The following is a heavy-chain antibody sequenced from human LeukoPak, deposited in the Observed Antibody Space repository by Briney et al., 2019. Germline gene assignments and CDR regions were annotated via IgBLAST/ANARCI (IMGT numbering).Heavy chain of an antibody. D-gene: IGHD5-12*01. V-gene: IGHV1-2*02. Sequence: ASVKVSCKASGYTFTGYYMHWVRQAPGQGLEWMGWINPNSGGTNYAQKFQGRVTMTRDTSISTAYMELSRLRSDDTAVYYCARVLGGPSGYDYHYYYYMDVWGKGTTVTVSS. J-gene: IGHJ6*03. CDR1: GYTFTGYY. CDR2: INPNSGGT. CDR3: ARVLGGPSGYDYHYYYYMDV.